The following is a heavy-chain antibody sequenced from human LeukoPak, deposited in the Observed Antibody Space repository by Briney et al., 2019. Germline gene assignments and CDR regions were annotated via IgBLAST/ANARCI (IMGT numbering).Heavy chain of an antibody. J-gene: IGHJ5*02. CDR3: ARELLPLLNIGYCSSTSCYGNWFDP. Sequence: GASVKVSCKASGYTFTGYYMHWVRQAPGQGLEWMGWINPNSGGTNYAQKFQGRVTMTRDTSISTAYMELSRLRSDDTAVYYCARELLPLLNIGYCSSTSCYGNWFDPWGQGTLVTVSS. CDR1: GYTFTGYY. D-gene: IGHD2-2*01. CDR2: INPNSGGT. V-gene: IGHV1-2*02.